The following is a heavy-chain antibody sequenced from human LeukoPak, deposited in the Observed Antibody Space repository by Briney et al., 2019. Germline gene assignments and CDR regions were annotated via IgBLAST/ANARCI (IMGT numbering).Heavy chain of an antibody. CDR3: GKLGEASYDYVWGSFLDFSTKASGY. CDR2: LWYDGSNK. D-gene: IGHD3-16*01. Sequence: PAGYLRLSCAASGFTFSSYGMHWVRQAPGKGLVWVAVLWYDGSNKYYADSGKGRFTISRDNSKNALYLQMNSMSADDTAVYYCGKLGEASYDYVWGSFLDFSTKASGYWGQGTLVTVSS. V-gene: IGHV3-30*02. J-gene: IGHJ4*02. CDR1: GFTFSSYG.